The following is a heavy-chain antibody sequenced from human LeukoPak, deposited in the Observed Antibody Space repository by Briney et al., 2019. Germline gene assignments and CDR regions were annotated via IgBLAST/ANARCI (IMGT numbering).Heavy chain of an antibody. V-gene: IGHV3-49*04. CDR3: TRDSPRRRAWYYYYDSSGYYLFDY. Sequence: GGSLRLSCTASGFTFGDYAMSWVRQAPGKGLEWVGFIRSKAYGGTTEYAASVKGRFTISRDDSKSIAYLQMNSLKTEDTAVYYCTRDSPRRRAWYYYYDSSGYYLFDYWGQGTLVTVSS. CDR2: IRSKAYGGTT. J-gene: IGHJ4*02. CDR1: GFTFGDYA. D-gene: IGHD3-22*01.